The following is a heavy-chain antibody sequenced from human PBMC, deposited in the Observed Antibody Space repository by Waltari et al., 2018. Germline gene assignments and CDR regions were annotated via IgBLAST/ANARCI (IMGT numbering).Heavy chain of an antibody. CDR1: AFPFGSSA. CDR2: ISYNARNI. V-gene: IGHV3-30*04. Sequence: GQLVESGGGVVEPGGSLRVTGGASAFPFGSSAVRWVRQAPGKGLEWVAVISYNARNIYYVDSVKGRFTISRDNSKKTLYLQMNSLRAEDTAVYYCARDYCDRTNCHGMDVWGQGTTVTVSS. J-gene: IGHJ6*02. D-gene: IGHD3-22*01. CDR3: ARDYCDRTNCHGMDV.